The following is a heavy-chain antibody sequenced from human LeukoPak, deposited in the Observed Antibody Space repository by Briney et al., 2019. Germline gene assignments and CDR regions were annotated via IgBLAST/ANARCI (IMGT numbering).Heavy chain of an antibody. J-gene: IGHJ4*02. V-gene: IGHV3-23*01. CDR1: GFTFSSDA. CDR2: ISDTGGNP. D-gene: IGHD4/OR15-4a*01. Sequence: GGSLRLSCAASGFTFSSDAMNWVRQAPGKGLEWVSGISDTGGNPYYADSVKGRFTISRDKSKNTLDLQMNSLRAEDTAVYYCAKGTMHDYWGKGTLVTVSA. CDR3: AKGTMHDY.